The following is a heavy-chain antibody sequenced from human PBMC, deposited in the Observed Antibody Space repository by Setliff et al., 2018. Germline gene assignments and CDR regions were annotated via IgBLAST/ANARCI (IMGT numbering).Heavy chain of an antibody. D-gene: IGHD3-10*01. Sequence: SETLSLTCTVPGGSINSGSYYWSWIRQSAGNGLEWIGSIYYTGDPYYNPSLKSRVTMSVDTSRNQLSLKLTSVTAADTAVYYCARHVGSRSRGYNYYYYMDVWGKGTTVTVSS. CDR3: ARHVGSRSRGYNYYYYMDV. CDR2: IYYTGDP. V-gene: IGHV4-39*01. CDR1: GGSINSGSYY. J-gene: IGHJ6*03.